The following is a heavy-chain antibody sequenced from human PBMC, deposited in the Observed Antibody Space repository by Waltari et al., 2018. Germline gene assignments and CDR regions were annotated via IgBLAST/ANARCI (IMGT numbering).Heavy chain of an antibody. CDR3: AREKGHYYDSSGYGTFDY. CDR1: GYTFTSYA. D-gene: IGHD3-22*01. J-gene: IGHJ4*02. V-gene: IGHV1-3*03. CDR2: INAGNGNT. Sequence: QVQLVQSGAEVKKPGASVKVSCKASGYTFTSYAMHWVRQAPGQRLEWMGWINAGNGNTKYSQEFQGRVTITRDTSASTAYMELSSLRSEDMAVYYCAREKGHYYDSSGYGTFDYWGQGTLVTVSS.